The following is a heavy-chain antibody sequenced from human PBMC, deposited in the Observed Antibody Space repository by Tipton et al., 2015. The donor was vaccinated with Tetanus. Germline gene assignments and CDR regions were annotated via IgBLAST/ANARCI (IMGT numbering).Heavy chain of an antibody. D-gene: IGHD6-13*01. CDR3: ARDRAAAGTHWFDP. J-gene: IGHJ5*02. CDR2: ISAYNGNT. V-gene: IGHV1-18*04. Sequence: VQSGAEVKKPGASVKVSCKASGYTFTSYGISWVRQAPGQGLEWMGRISAYNGNTNYAPKLQGRVTMTTDTSTSTAYMELRSLRSDDTAVYYCARDRAAAGTHWFDPWGQGTLVTVSS. CDR1: GYTFTSYG.